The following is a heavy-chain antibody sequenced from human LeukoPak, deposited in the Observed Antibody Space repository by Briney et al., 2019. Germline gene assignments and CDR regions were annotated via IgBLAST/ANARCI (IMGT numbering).Heavy chain of an antibody. CDR2: IYYSGYT. V-gene: IGHV4-4*02. CDR3: ARSGFSIFGVAPPGYFDY. Sequence: SGTLSLTCAVSGGSISSSNWWSWIRQPPGKGLEWIGSIYYSGYTFYNPSLKSRVTISVDTSKNQFSLKLSSVTAADTAVYYCARSGFSIFGVAPPGYFDYWGQGALVTVSS. J-gene: IGHJ4*02. D-gene: IGHD3-3*01. CDR1: GGSISSSNW.